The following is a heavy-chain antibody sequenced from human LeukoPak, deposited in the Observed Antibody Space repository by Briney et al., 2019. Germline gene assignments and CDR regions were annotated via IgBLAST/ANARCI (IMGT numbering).Heavy chain of an antibody. Sequence: PSETLSLTCTVSGGSISSYYWSWIRQPPGKGLEWIGYIYYSGSTNYNPSLKSRVTISVDTSKNQFSLKLSSVTAADTAVYYCARDSRRLGAGHWYFDLWGRGTLVTVSS. CDR1: GGSISSYY. CDR2: IYYSGST. J-gene: IGHJ2*01. D-gene: IGHD1-26*01. V-gene: IGHV4-59*01. CDR3: ARDSRRLGAGHWYFDL.